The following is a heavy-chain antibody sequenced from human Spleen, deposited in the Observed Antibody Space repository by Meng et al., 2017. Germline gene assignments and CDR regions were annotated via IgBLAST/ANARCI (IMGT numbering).Heavy chain of an antibody. J-gene: IGHJ6*02. Sequence: GESLKISCAVSGFTFSSYEMNWVRQAPGKGLEWVSYISTSGSTIYYADSVKGRFTISRDNAKNSLYLQMNSLRADDTAVYYCARDNPLPAADPPHYYYGMDVWGQGTTVTVSS. CDR3: ARDNPLPAADPPHYYYGMDV. D-gene: IGHD6-25*01. V-gene: IGHV3-48*03. CDR1: GFTFSSYE. CDR2: ISTSGSTI.